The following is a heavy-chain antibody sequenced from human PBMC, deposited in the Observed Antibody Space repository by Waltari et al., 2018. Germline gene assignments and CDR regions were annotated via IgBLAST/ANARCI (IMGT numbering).Heavy chain of an antibody. D-gene: IGHD6-25*01. CDR2: NYHSDTG. J-gene: IGHJ5*02. V-gene: IGHV4-38-2*02. CDR3: ARDRTRRLDP. CDR1: GDSIRNGYY. Sequence: QVQLQESGPGLVKPSETLSLTCSVSGDSIRNGYYWAWIRPPPGKGLEYIGNNYHSDTGDYNLSLQSRVTMSVDTSKNQFSLKLRSVTAADTAIYYCARDRTRRLDPWGQGILVTVSS.